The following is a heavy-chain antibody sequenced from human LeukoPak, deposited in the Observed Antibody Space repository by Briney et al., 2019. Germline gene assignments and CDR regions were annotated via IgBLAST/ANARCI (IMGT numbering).Heavy chain of an antibody. CDR1: GYSFTSNW. Sequence: GESLKVSCKGSGYSFTSNWIGWVRQMPGKGLEWMGIIYPGDSDTRYRPPFQGQVTISADKSINTAYLQWSSLKASDTAMYYCARHVGEYSRSPFDCWGQGTLVTVSS. CDR3: ARHVGEYSRSPFDC. J-gene: IGHJ4*02. V-gene: IGHV5-51*01. D-gene: IGHD6-6*01. CDR2: IYPGDSDT.